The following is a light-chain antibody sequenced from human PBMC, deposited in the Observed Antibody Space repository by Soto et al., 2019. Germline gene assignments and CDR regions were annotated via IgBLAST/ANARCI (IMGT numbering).Light chain of an antibody. CDR1: SSNIGAGYD. CDR3: QSYDSSLSDVV. V-gene: IGLV1-40*01. J-gene: IGLJ2*01. CDR2: GNS. Sequence: QLVLTQPPSVSGALGQRVTISCTGSSSNIGAGYDVHWYQQLPGTAPKLLIYGNSNRPSGVPDRFSGSKSGTSASLAITGLQAEDEADYYCQSYDSSLSDVVFGGGTKVTVL.